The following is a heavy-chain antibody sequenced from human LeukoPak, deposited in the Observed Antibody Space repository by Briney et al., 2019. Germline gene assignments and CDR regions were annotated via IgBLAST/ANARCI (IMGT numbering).Heavy chain of an antibody. Sequence: ASVKVSCKASGYTFIDYYFNWVRQAPGQGPEWMGRINVKSGATDYAQKFQGRVTVTRDTSISTAYMELSSLRSDDTAVYYCARGGLRWSRSFDYWGQGTLVTASS. V-gene: IGHV1-2*06. CDR1: GYTFIDYY. CDR2: INVKSGAT. D-gene: IGHD4-23*01. CDR3: ARGGLRWSRSFDY. J-gene: IGHJ4*02.